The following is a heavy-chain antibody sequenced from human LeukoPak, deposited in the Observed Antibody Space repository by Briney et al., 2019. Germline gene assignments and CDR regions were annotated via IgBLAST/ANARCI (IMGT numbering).Heavy chain of an antibody. V-gene: IGHV4-61*02. CDR1: GDSISSGDYY. CDR2: ISSSGST. Sequence: PSGTLSLTCTVSGDSISSGDYYWSWIRQLAGKGLEWIGRISSSGSTNYNPSLKSRVTISVDTSKNQFSLKLSSVTAADTAVYFCTRGPYSYDSSGAFDIWGQGTMVTVSS. J-gene: IGHJ3*02. D-gene: IGHD3-22*01. CDR3: TRGPYSYDSSGAFDI.